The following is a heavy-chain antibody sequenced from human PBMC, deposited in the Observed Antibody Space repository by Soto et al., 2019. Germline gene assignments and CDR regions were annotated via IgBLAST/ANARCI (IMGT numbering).Heavy chain of an antibody. J-gene: IGHJ6*02. CDR3: ARKSSNYAYYYYYGMDV. D-gene: IGHD1-7*01. CDR1: GGSISGYY. Sequence: SETLSLTCTVSGGSISGYYWIWIRQPPGKGLEWIGYIYYSGSTNYNPSLKSRVTISVDTSKNQFSLKLSSVTAADTAVYYCARKSSNYAYYYYYGMDVWGQGTTVTVSS. V-gene: IGHV4-59*01. CDR2: IYYSGST.